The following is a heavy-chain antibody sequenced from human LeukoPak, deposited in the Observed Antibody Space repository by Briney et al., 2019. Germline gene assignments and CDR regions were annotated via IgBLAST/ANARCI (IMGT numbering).Heavy chain of an antibody. J-gene: IGHJ4*02. Sequence: PSDTLSLTCAVSGGSINSYYLGWIRQPPGQGLQWIGDIYYTGKNNYNPSLKSRVTISLDTSKDHLSLNLTSVLAADTAIYYCVRRDSGWNYFDYWGQGILVTVSS. CDR2: IYYTGKN. V-gene: IGHV4-59*08. CDR1: GGSINSYY. D-gene: IGHD5-12*01. CDR3: VRRDSGWNYFDY.